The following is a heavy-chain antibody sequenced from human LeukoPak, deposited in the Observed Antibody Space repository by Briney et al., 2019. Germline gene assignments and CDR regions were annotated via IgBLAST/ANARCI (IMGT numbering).Heavy chain of an antibody. CDR3: ARASSSDDFFFPLPPKFDP. J-gene: IGHJ5*02. D-gene: IGHD3-3*01. CDR1: GYTFAGYY. CDR2: INPNSGGT. Sequence: ASVKVSCKASGYTFAGYYMHWVRQAPGQGLEWMGWINPNSGGTNYAQKFQGRVTMTRDTSISTAYMELSRLRSDDTAVYYCARASSSDDFFFPLPPKFDPWGQGTLVTVSS. V-gene: IGHV1-2*02.